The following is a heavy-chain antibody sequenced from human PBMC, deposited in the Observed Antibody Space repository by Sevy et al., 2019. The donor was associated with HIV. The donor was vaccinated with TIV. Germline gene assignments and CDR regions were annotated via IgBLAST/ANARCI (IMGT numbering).Heavy chain of an antibody. CDR3: ARVAADDPDFYYYGMDV. CDR1: GFTFSSYA. CDR2: ISSSSSHI. V-gene: IGHV3-21*04. Sequence: GGSLRLSCAASGFTFSSYAMNWVRQAPGKGLEWVSSISSSSSHIYAADSLKGRCTISRDNAKNSLFLQMNSLRAEDTAIYYCARVAADDPDFYYYGMDVWGQGTTVTVSS. D-gene: IGHD6-13*01. J-gene: IGHJ6*02.